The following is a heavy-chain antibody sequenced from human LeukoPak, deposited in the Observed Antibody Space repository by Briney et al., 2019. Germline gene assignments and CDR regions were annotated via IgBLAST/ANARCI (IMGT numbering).Heavy chain of an antibody. J-gene: IGHJ4*02. CDR2: IYYSGNT. D-gene: IGHD3-22*01. CDR1: GGSISSSSHY. V-gene: IGHV4-39*07. Sequence: SETLSLTCTVSGGSISSSSHYWAWIRQPPGKGLEWIANIYYSGNTYYNPSLKSRVTISVDMSKNQFSLRVGSLTAADTAVYYCARNGDDSSDYYYFDYWGQGTLVTVSS. CDR3: ARNGDDSSDYYYFDY.